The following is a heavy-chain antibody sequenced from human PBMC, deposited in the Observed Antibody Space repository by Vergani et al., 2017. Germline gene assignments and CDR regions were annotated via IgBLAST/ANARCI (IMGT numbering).Heavy chain of an antibody. Sequence: QVQLVESGGGVVQPGRSLRLSCAASGFTFSSYALHWVRQAPGKGLEWVAVISYDGINKYYADSVKGRFTISRENTNNTLYLQMNSMRAEENAVYYCARDFGPDYGDHDAAFAPWGQGTLVTVSS. J-gene: IGHJ5*02. CDR1: GFTFSSYA. D-gene: IGHD4-17*01. CDR2: ISYDGINK. V-gene: IGHV3-30*01. CDR3: ARDFGPDYGDHDAAFAP.